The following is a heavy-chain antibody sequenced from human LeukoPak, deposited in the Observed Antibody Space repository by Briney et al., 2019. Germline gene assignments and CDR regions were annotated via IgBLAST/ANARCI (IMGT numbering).Heavy chain of an antibody. J-gene: IGHJ4*02. CDR1: GFVFSRDN. Sequence: GGSLRLSCIASGFVFSRDNMNWVRRAPGKGLEWVAHISEAIYYADSVQGRFTISRDNAKNSLYLQMSNLRAEDTAMYYCVREVGRPKTFYFDSWSRGTPVTVSS. CDR2: ISEAI. D-gene: IGHD3-16*01. V-gene: IGHV3-48*04. CDR3: VREVGRPKTFYFDS.